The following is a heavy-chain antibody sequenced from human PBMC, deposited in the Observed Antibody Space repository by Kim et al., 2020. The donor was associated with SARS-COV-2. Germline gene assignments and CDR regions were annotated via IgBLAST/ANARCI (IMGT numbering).Heavy chain of an antibody. D-gene: IGHD2-2*01. Sequence: SETLSLTCTVSGGSISSSSYYWGWIRQPPGKGLEWIGSIYYSGSTYYNPSLKSRVTISVDTSKNQFSLKLSSVTAADTAVYYCARGIVVVPAAIFDAFDIWGQGTMVTVSS. J-gene: IGHJ3*02. CDR3: ARGIVVVPAAIFDAFDI. CDR1: GGSISSSSYY. CDR2: IYYSGST. V-gene: IGHV4-39*07.